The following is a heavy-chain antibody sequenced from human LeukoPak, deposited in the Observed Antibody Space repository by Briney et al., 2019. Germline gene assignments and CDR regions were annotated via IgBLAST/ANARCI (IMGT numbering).Heavy chain of an antibody. D-gene: IGHD3-3*01. Sequence: ASVKVSCKASGYTFTSYGISWVRQAPGQGLEWMGRISTYNGNTNYAQRVQGSITMTTDTSTSTAYMELRSLRSDDTAVYYCARAALSYYDFWSDAPLPIDYWGQGTLVTVSS. CDR1: GYTFTSYG. J-gene: IGHJ4*02. V-gene: IGHV1-18*01. CDR2: ISTYNGNT. CDR3: ARAALSYYDFWSDAPLPIDY.